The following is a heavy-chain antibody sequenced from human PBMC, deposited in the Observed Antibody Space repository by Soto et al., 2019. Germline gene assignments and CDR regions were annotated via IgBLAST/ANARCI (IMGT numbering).Heavy chain of an antibody. V-gene: IGHV1-18*01. CDR1: GYTFTSYG. CDR2: ISAYNGNT. Sequence: ASVKVSCKASGYTFTSYGISWVRQAPGQGLEWMGWISAYNGNTNYAQKLQGRVTMTTDTSTSTAYMELRSLRSDDTAVYYCARDSPTGGARRREGYYSGMDVWGQGTTVTVS. CDR3: ARDSPTGGARRREGYYSGMDV. D-gene: IGHD2-8*02. J-gene: IGHJ6*02.